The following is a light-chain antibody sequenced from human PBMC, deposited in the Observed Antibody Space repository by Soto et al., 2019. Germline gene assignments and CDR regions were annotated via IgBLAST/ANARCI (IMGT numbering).Light chain of an antibody. J-gene: IGKJ4*01. CDR3: QQRFSWPLT. V-gene: IGKV3-11*01. CDR2: EAA. CDR1: QSVVTS. Sequence: EVVLTESPATLSLSPGDRVALSCRASQSVVTSLAWYQQKPGQTPRLLIYEAAIRATGIPARFSASGSGTDFILTISSLAPEDFAVYFCQQRFSWPLTFGGGTKVDIK.